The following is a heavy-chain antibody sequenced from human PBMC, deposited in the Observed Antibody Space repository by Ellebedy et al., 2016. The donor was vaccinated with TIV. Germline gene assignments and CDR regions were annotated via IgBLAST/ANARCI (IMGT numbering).Heavy chain of an antibody. CDR3: ARGNPPTTDLDY. CDR1: GFIVSSRY. V-gene: IGHV3-53*01. J-gene: IGHJ4*02. D-gene: IGHD1-14*01. CDR2: IYSGGST. Sequence: GESLKISXAASGFIVSSRYMTWVRQAPGKGLEWVSVIYSGGSTYYAGSVKGRFTISRDTSKNTVYLQMNSLRAEDTAVYYCARGNPPTTDLDYWGQGTVVTVSS.